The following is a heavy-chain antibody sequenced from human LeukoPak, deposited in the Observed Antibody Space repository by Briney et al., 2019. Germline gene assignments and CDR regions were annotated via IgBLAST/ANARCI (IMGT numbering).Heavy chain of an antibody. CDR1: GFTFDDYA. J-gene: IGHJ4*02. D-gene: IGHD3-22*01. Sequence: PGRSLRLSCAASGFTFDDYAMHWVRQAPGKGLEWVSGISWNSGSIGYADSVEGRFTISRDNAKNSLYLQMNSLRAEDTALYYCARGPIHYYDSSGYYGRLDYWGQGTLVTVSS. CDR3: ARGPIHYYDSSGYYGRLDY. V-gene: IGHV3-9*01. CDR2: ISWNSGSI.